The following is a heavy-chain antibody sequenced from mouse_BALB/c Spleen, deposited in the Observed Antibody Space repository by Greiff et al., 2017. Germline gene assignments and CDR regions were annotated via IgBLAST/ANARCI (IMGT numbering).Heavy chain of an antibody. CDR3: ARDRSYDYYFDY. CDR1: GFSLTSYG. CDR2: IWAGGST. J-gene: IGHJ2*01. Sequence: VKLVESGPGLVAPSQSLSITCTVSGFSLTSYGVHWVRQPPGKGLEWLGVIWAGGSTNYNSALMSRLSISKDNSKSQVFLKMNSLQTDDTAMYYCARDRSYDYYFDYWGQGTTLTVSS. D-gene: IGHD2-4*01. V-gene: IGHV2-9*02.